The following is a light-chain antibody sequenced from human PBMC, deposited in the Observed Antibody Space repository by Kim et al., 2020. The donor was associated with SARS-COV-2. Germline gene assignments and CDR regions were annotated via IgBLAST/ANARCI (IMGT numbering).Light chain of an antibody. Sequence: VPQGRAARITCAGDKLGDKYACWYQQKPGQSPVLVIYQDSKRPSGIPERFSGSNSGNTATLTISGTQAMDEADYYCQAWDSSTAVFGGGTQLTVL. CDR3: QAWDSSTAV. J-gene: IGLJ2*01. V-gene: IGLV3-1*01. CDR1: KLGDKY. CDR2: QDS.